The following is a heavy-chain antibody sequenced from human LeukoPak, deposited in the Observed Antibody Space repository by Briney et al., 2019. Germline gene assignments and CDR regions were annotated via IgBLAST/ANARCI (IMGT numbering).Heavy chain of an antibody. CDR1: GFTFSSYA. CDR2: IKSKTDGGTT. J-gene: IGHJ4*02. CDR3: TTTSDIVVVPTTP. D-gene: IGHD2-2*01. Sequence: GGSLRLSCAASGFTFSSYAMSWVRQGPGKGLEWVGRIKSKTDGGTTDYAAPVKGRFTIPRDDSKNTLYLQMNSLKTEDTAVYYCTTTSDIVVVPTTPWGQGTLVTVSS. V-gene: IGHV3-15*01.